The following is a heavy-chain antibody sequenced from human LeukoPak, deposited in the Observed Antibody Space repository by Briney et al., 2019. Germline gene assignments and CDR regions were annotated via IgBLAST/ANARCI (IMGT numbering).Heavy chain of an antibody. D-gene: IGHD6-19*01. CDR3: ARASGWYERGPDYYYYYMDV. CDR1: GFTVSSNS. V-gene: IGHV3-53*01. Sequence: GGSLRLSCTVSGFTVSSNSMSWVRQAPGKGLEWVTFIYSDNTHYSDSVKGRFTISRDNSKNTLYLQMNSLRAEDTAVYYCARASGWYERGPDYYYYYMDVWGKGTTVTVSS. CDR2: IYSDNT. J-gene: IGHJ6*03.